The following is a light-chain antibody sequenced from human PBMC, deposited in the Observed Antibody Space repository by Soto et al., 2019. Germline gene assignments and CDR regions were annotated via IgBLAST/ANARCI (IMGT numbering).Light chain of an antibody. CDR2: DVR. J-gene: IGLJ1*01. Sequence: QSALTQPASVSGSPGQSITISCTGTSSDVGGYNYVSWYQQHPGKARILMIYDVRNRPSGGSNGVSGSTSVNTASLTIPGRQAEYEAAYYCSSYATISTQVLGAETKVTV. CDR3: SSYATISTQV. CDR1: SSDVGGYNY. V-gene: IGLV2-14*01.